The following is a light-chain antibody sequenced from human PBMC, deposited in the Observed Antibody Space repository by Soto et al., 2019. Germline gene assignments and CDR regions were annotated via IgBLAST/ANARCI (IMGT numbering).Light chain of an antibody. CDR3: QSFDSSLSGSDV. J-gene: IGLJ1*01. CDR1: TSNIGAGYD. Sequence: QSVLTQPPSVSGAPGQRVTISCTGSTSNIGAGYDVFWYQHLPGTAPKLLIYANSNRPSGVPDRFYGAKSGSSASLAITGLQAEDEADYYCQSFDSSLSGSDVFGTGTKVTVL. V-gene: IGLV1-40*01. CDR2: ANS.